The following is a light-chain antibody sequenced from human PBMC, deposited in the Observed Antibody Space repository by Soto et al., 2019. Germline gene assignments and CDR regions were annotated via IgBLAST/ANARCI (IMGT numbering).Light chain of an antibody. CDR2: DVS. V-gene: IGLV2-14*04. CDR1: GGYNY. J-gene: IGLJ1*01. CDR3: SSYTGSGTXV. Sequence: GGYNYVSWYQQYPGKAPKLMIFDVSNRPSGVSDRFSGSKSGDTASLTISGLQAEDEADYYCSSYTGSGTXVFGT.